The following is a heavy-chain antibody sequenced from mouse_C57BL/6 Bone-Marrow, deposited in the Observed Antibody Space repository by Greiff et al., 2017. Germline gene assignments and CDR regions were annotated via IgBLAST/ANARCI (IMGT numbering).Heavy chain of an antibody. Sequence: QVQLKESGPELVKPGASVKISCKASGYAFSSSWMNWVKQRPGKGLEWIGRIYPGDGDTNYNGKFKGKATLTAEKSSSTAYMQLSSLTSEDSAVYFCASLYDYDWYFDVWGTGTTVTVSS. J-gene: IGHJ1*03. CDR3: ASLYDYDWYFDV. V-gene: IGHV1-82*01. CDR1: GYAFSSSW. D-gene: IGHD2-4*01. CDR2: IYPGDGDT.